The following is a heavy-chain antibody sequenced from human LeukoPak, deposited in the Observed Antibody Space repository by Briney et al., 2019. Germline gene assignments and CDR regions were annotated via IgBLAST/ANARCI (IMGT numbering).Heavy chain of an antibody. Sequence: GSLRLSCAASGFTFSSYAMRWVRQAPGKGLEWVSGISGSGGSTYYADSVKGRFTISRDNSKNTLYLQMNSLRAEDTAVYYCAKDTGTSHYDILTGLDYWGQGTLVTVSS. CDR1: GFTFSSYA. CDR3: AKDTGTSHYDILTGLDY. D-gene: IGHD3-9*01. J-gene: IGHJ4*02. V-gene: IGHV3-23*01. CDR2: ISGSGGST.